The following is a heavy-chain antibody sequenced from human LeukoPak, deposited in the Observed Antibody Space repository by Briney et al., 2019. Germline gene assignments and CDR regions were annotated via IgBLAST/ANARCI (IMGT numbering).Heavy chain of an antibody. CDR3: ARDFFAAAGPIYFDY. CDR1: GFTFSSYW. J-gene: IGHJ4*02. D-gene: IGHD6-13*01. Sequence: PGGSLRLSCAASGFTFSSYWMSWVRLAPGKGLEWVANIKQDGSEKYYVDSVKGRFTISRDNAKNSLYLQMNSLRAEDTAVYYCARDFFAAAGPIYFDYWGQGTLVTVSS. V-gene: IGHV3-7*01. CDR2: IKQDGSEK.